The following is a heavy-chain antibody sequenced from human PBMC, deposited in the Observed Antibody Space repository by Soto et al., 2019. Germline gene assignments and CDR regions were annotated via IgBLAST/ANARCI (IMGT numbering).Heavy chain of an antibody. Sequence: QVQLVQSGAEVKKPGASVKVSCKASGYTFTSYGISWVRQAPGQGLEWMGWISAYNGNTNYAQKLQGRVTMTTDTSTGTAYMELRSLRSDDTAVYYCARARNVLLWFWESGAFDYWGQGPLVTVSS. CDR2: ISAYNGNT. D-gene: IGHD3-10*01. J-gene: IGHJ4*02. CDR3: ARARNVLLWFWESGAFDY. CDR1: GYTFTSYG. V-gene: IGHV1-18*04.